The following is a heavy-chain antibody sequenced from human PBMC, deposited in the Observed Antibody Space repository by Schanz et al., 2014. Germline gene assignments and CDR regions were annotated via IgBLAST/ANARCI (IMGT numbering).Heavy chain of an antibody. V-gene: IGHV3-23*04. CDR3: AKERIAAAWTFDY. CDR2: ISGGGGSA. J-gene: IGHJ4*02. D-gene: IGHD6-13*01. Sequence: EVQLVESGGGLVQPGGSLRLSCAASGFTFNNYDMNWVRLVPGKGLECVSGISGGGGSAYYADSVKGRFTISRDNSKNTLYLQMNSLRAEDTAVYYCAKERIAAAWTFDYWGQGTLVTVSS. CDR1: GFTFNNYD.